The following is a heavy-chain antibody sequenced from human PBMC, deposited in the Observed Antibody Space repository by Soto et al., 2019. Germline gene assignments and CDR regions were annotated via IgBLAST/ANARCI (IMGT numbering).Heavy chain of an antibody. Sequence: GGSLRLSCAASGFTFNNYGMHWARQAPGKGLEWVAAISNDGSDKYYADYVKGRLTISRDNSKNTENQKMRSLRAEEKTEYYCAKDQARAASHGIDWGQGTMVTVSS. D-gene: IGHD6-13*01. J-gene: IGHJ3*01. V-gene: IGHV3-30*18. CDR3: AKDQARAASHGID. CDR2: ISNDGSDK. CDR1: GFTFNNYG.